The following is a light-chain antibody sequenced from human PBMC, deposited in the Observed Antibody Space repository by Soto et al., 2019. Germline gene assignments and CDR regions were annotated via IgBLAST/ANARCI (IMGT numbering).Light chain of an antibody. J-gene: IGLJ2*01. CDR1: SSDVGGYNY. V-gene: IGLV2-8*01. CDR2: EVS. Sequence: QSVLTQPPSASGSPGQSVTISCTGTSSDVGGYNYDSWYQQHPDKAPKLIIYEVSKRPSGVPDRFSGSKSGNTASLTVSGLQSEDEADYYCSSYGGYNNVIFGGGTQLTVL. CDR3: SSYGGYNNVI.